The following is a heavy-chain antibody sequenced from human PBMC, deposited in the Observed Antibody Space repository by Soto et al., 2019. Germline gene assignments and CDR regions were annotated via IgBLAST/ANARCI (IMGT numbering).Heavy chain of an antibody. Sequence: PSETLSLTCTVSGGSISSDYWSWIRQPPGKGLEWIGYIYYSGSTNYNPSLKSRVTISVDTSKNQFSLKLSSVTAADTAVYYCAIDQTYYYDSSGYGPLPYYYYYGMDGWGQGTTVTVSS. J-gene: IGHJ6*02. V-gene: IGHV4-59*01. CDR2: IYYSGST. CDR1: GGSISSDY. CDR3: AIDQTYYYDSSGYGPLPYYYYYGMDG. D-gene: IGHD3-22*01.